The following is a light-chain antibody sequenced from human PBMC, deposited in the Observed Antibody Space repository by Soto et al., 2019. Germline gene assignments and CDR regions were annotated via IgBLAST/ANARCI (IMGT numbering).Light chain of an antibody. Sequence: QSVLTQPPSASGSPGQSVTISCTGTSSDVGAYKYVSWYQQYPGKAPKLMIYDVTKRPSGVPDCFSGSKSGNTASLTVSGLQAEDEADYYCTSYVGNDIWVFGGGTKLTVL. CDR3: TSYVGNDIWV. V-gene: IGLV2-8*01. CDR1: SSDVGAYKY. CDR2: DVT. J-gene: IGLJ3*02.